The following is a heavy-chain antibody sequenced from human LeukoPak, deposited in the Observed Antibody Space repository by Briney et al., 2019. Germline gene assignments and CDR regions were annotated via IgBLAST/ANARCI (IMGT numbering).Heavy chain of an antibody. J-gene: IGHJ4*02. Sequence: ASVKVSSKASRYTFTSYYMRSVRQAPGQGLEWMGIINPSGDSTTYAQKFQGRVTMTRDTSTSTVYMELSSLRSEDTAVYYCARGSAVAQKQLVRHFHSWGQGTLVIVSS. D-gene: IGHD6-6*01. CDR1: RYTFTSYY. CDR3: ARGSAVAQKQLVRHFHS. V-gene: IGHV1-46*01. CDR2: INPSGDST.